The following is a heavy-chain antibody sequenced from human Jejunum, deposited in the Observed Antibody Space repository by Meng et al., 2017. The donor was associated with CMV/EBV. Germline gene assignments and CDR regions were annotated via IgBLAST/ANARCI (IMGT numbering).Heavy chain of an antibody. Sequence: SGFTFDSYAMSWVRQAPGKGLEWVSTVGNTGTYSYYADSLKGRFTISRDNSKDTLYLQMNSLRDEDTALYYCAKDGYCSSSSCHDYWGQGTLVTVSS. CDR3: AKDGYCSSSSCHDY. D-gene: IGHD2-2*01. CDR1: GFTFDSYA. V-gene: IGHV3-23*01. CDR2: VGNTGTYS. J-gene: IGHJ4*02.